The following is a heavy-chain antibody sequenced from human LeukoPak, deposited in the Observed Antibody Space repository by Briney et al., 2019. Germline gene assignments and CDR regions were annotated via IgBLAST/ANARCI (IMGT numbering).Heavy chain of an antibody. CDR3: ARATGTKVPPGY. CDR1: GGSFSGYY. D-gene: IGHD1-7*01. J-gene: IGHJ4*02. V-gene: IGHV4-34*01. CDR2: INHSGRN. Sequence: PSETLSLTCAVYGGSFSGYYWSWIRQPPGKGLEWIGEINHSGRNNYNPSLKSRVTKSVDTSKNQYSLKLSSVTAADTAVYYCARATGTKVPPGYWGQGTLVTVSS.